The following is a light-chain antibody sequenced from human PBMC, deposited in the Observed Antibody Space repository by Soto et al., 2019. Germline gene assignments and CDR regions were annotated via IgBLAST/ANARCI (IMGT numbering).Light chain of an antibody. CDR2: GAS. Sequence: EIVVTQSPATLSVSPGERATLSCRASQSVSSNLAWYQQKPGQAPRLLIYGASTRATGIPARFSGSGSATDFTLTISRLEPEDFAVYYCQQYGYSPLSFGGGTKVDIK. CDR3: QQYGYSPLS. J-gene: IGKJ4*01. V-gene: IGKV3-15*01. CDR1: QSVSSN.